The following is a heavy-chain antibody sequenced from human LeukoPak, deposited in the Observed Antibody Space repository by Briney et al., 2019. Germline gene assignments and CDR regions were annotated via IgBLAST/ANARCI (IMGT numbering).Heavy chain of an antibody. CDR1: GFTFSNYG. CDR3: AKDLNGAAAGYYFDY. V-gene: IGHV3-30*18. CDR2: VANGGRSK. Sequence: QPGGSLRLSCAASGFTFSNYGMHWVRQAPGKGLEWVAAVANGGRSKCYADSVKGRFTISRDNSKNTVYLQMNSLRAEDTAVYYCAKDLNGAAAGYYFDYWGQGTLVTVSS. D-gene: IGHD6-13*01. J-gene: IGHJ4*02.